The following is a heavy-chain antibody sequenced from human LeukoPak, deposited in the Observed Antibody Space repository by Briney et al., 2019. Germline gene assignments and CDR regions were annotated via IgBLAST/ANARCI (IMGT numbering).Heavy chain of an antibody. Sequence: SEPLSLTCTVSGGSISSYYWSWIRQPPGKGLEWIGYIYYSGSTNYNPSLKSRVTISVDTSKNQFSLKLSSVTAADTAVYYCARVGLYYDILTGYYPWYYFDYWGQGTLVTVSS. CDR3: ARVGLYYDILTGYYPWYYFDY. CDR2: IYYSGST. V-gene: IGHV4-59*01. J-gene: IGHJ4*02. CDR1: GGSISSYY. D-gene: IGHD3-9*01.